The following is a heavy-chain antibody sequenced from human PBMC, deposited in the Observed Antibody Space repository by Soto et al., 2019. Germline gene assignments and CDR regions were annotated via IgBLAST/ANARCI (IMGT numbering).Heavy chain of an antibody. V-gene: IGHV3-23*01. D-gene: IGHD3-3*01. Sequence: EVQLLESGGGLVQPGGSLRLSCAASGFTFTSYAMSWVRQAPGKGLEWVSAISGSGGSTYYADSVKGRFTISRDNSKNTLYLQMNSLRAEDTAVYYCATQGGGYYSAFDYWGQGSLVTVSS. J-gene: IGHJ4*02. CDR3: ATQGGGYYSAFDY. CDR2: ISGSGGST. CDR1: GFTFTSYA.